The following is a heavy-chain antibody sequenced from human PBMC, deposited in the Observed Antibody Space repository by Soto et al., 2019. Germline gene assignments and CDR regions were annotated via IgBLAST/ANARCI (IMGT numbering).Heavy chain of an antibody. CDR3: ARVIAAAGRRATNWFDP. J-gene: IGHJ5*02. V-gene: IGHV1-18*01. CDR2: ISAYNGNT. CDR1: GYTFTSYG. D-gene: IGHD6-13*01. Sequence: QVQLVQSGAEVKKPGAPVKVSCKASGYTFTSYGISWVRQAPGQGLEWMGWISAYNGNTNYAQKLQGRVTMTTDTSTSTAYMELRGLRSDDTAVYYCARVIAAAGRRATNWFDPWGQGTLVTVSS.